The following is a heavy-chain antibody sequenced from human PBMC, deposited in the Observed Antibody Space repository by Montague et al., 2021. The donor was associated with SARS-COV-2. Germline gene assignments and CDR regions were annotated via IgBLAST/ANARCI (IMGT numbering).Heavy chain of an antibody. J-gene: IGHJ4*02. CDR1: GGSFSGYY. Sequence: LSLACAVYGGSFSGYYWTWIRQSPGKGLEWIAEINHSGTTNYNFNPSLRSRVTISVDTSKSQFSLKLSSVTAADTGVYYCARWDPQTLTLIGLRGKSASDYWGQGTLVTVSS. D-gene: IGHD4-23*01. CDR3: ARWDPQTLTLIGLRGKSASDY. V-gene: IGHV4-34*01. CDR2: INHSGTT.